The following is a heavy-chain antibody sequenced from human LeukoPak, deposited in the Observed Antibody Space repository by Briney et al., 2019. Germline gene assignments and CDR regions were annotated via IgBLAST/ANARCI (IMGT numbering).Heavy chain of an antibody. CDR3: AKDIVRYFDWLLANFDY. D-gene: IGHD3-9*01. V-gene: IGHV3-9*01. J-gene: IGHJ4*02. CDR1: GFTFDDYA. Sequence: PGGSLGLSCAASGFTFDDYAMHWVRQAPGKGLEWVSGISWNSGSIGYADSVKGRFTISRDNAKNSLYLQMNSLRAEDTALYYCAKDIVRYFDWLLANFDYWGQGTLVTVSS. CDR2: ISWNSGSI.